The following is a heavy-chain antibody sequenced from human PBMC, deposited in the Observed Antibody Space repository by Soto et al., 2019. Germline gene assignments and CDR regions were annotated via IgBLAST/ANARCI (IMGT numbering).Heavy chain of an antibody. Sequence: QVQLVESGGGLVKPGESLRLSCAASGFTFSDYYMTWIRQAPGKGLEWVSSISSSGDTVYSADSVKGRFTISRDNAKNSLFLQMNSLRAEDTAVYYCARYYFRSGGRIDYWCQGTLLTVSS. D-gene: IGHD3-10*01. CDR2: ISSSGDTV. CDR3: ARYYFRSGGRIDY. J-gene: IGHJ4*02. V-gene: IGHV3-11*01. CDR1: GFTFSDYY.